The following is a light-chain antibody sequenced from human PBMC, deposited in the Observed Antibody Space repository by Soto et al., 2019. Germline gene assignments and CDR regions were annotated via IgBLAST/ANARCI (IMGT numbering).Light chain of an antibody. Sequence: EIVMTQSPATLSVSPWERATLSCRASQSVSSNLAWYQQKPGQAPRLLIYGASTRATGIPARFSGSGSGTEFTLTISSLQSEDFAVYICQQYGSSGTFGPGTKVDI. V-gene: IGKV3-15*01. CDR1: QSVSSN. CDR3: QQYGSSGT. CDR2: GAS. J-gene: IGKJ1*01.